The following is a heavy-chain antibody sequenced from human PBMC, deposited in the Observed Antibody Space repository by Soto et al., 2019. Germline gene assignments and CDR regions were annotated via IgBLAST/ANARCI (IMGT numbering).Heavy chain of an antibody. CDR2: ISSDGGSP. V-gene: IGHV3-64*01. J-gene: IGHJ4*02. D-gene: IGHD2-2*01. CDR3: AARYCGSTSCFHFDY. CDR1: GFTFSNYA. Sequence: GSLRLSCAASGFTFSNYAMHWVRQAPGKGLEYVSAISSDGGSPYYANSVKGRFTISRDNSKNTLYLQMGSLRAEDMAVYYCAARYCGSTSCFHFDYWGQGILVTVSS.